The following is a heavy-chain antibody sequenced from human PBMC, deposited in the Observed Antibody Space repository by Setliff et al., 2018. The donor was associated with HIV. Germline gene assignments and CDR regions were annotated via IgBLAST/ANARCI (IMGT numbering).Heavy chain of an antibody. J-gene: IGHJ5*02. CDR3: ARLNGSGSP. Sequence: GGSLRLSCAASGFTFSTYWMNWVRQAPGKGLVWVSRINSDGSSTGHADSVKGRFTISRDNAKNTVYLQMNSLRAEDTAVYYCARLNGSGSPWGQGTLVTVSS. D-gene: IGHD3-10*01. CDR1: GFTFSTYW. V-gene: IGHV3-74*01. CDR2: INSDGSST.